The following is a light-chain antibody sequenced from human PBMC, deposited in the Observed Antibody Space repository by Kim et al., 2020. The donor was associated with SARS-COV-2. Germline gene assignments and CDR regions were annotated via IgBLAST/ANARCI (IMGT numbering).Light chain of an antibody. CDR3: QQFDDYPALS. J-gene: IGKJ4*01. Sequence: SIGDRVNITCRESQDSASALAWYQQKPGKSPNLLIHDASSLESGVPSRFSGSGSGTHFTLTISSLQPEDFATYYCQQFDDYPALSFGGGTKVDIK. CDR2: DAS. V-gene: IGKV1D-13*01. CDR1: QDSASA.